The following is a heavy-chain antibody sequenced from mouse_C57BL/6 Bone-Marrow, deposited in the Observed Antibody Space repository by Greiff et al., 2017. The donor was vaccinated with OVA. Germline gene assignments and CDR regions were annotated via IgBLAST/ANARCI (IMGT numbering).Heavy chain of an antibody. J-gene: IGHJ3*01. Sequence: VQLQQSGPELAKPGASVKISCKASGYAFSSSWMNWVKQRPGKGLEWIGRIYPGDGDTNYNGKFKGKATLTADKSSSTAYMQLSSLTSEDSAVYFCARREGTAWFAYWGQGTLVTVSA. D-gene: IGHD3-3*01. CDR1: GYAFSSSW. CDR2: IYPGDGDT. CDR3: ARREGTAWFAY. V-gene: IGHV1-82*01.